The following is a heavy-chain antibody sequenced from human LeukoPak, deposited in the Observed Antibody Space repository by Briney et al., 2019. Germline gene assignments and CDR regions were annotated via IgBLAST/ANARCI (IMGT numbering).Heavy chain of an antibody. J-gene: IGHJ4*02. Sequence: ASVKVSCKVSGGYTLSELYMHWVRQAPGKGLEWMGRFDPEYGETLYAQRFQRRVTMTEDTSTDTAYMEVSSLRSEDTAVYYCTCAYGSGSQLDYWGQGTLVTVSS. V-gene: IGHV1-24*01. CDR1: GGYTLSELY. CDR3: TCAYGSGSQLDY. D-gene: IGHD3-10*01. CDR2: FDPEYGET.